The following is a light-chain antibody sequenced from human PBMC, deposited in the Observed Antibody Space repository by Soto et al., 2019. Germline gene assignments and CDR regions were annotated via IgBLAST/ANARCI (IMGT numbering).Light chain of an antibody. V-gene: IGKV3-20*01. CDR2: GAS. CDR3: QQYGSSPIT. CDR1: QSISSN. Sequence: EIVMTQSPATLSVSPGDRATLSCRASQSISSNLAWYQQKPGQAPRPLMYGASSRATGIPDRLSGSGSGTDFTLTISRLEPEDFAVYYCQQYGSSPITFGHGTRLEIK. J-gene: IGKJ5*01.